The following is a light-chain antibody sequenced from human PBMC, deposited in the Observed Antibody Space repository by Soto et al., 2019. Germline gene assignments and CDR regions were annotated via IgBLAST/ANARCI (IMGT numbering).Light chain of an antibody. J-gene: IGKJ1*01. CDR2: GAS. Sequence: EVVLTQSPATLSLSPGERATLSCRASQSVSRHFAWYQQKPGQAPRLLIYGASTRATTIPDRFSGSGSGTDFTLTISRLEPEDFAVYFCQQFGSSVWTFGQGTKVDIK. V-gene: IGKV3-20*01. CDR1: QSVSRH. CDR3: QQFGSSVWT.